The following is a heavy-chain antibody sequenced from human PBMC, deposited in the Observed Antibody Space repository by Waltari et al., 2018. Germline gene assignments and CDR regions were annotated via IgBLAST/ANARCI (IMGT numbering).Heavy chain of an antibody. CDR2: IRNERKSYTT. D-gene: IGHD4-4*01. CDR3: ARSLQYDAFDV. J-gene: IGHJ3*01. Sequence: EVQLVESGGGLVQPGGSLRLSCAASGFTFSDHYMDWVRQAPGKGLEGVGRIRNERKSYTTEYAASVKGRFTISRDDSKNSLYLQMNSLKTEDTAVYYCARSLQYDAFDVWGQGTMVTVSS. V-gene: IGHV3-72*01. CDR1: GFTFSDHY.